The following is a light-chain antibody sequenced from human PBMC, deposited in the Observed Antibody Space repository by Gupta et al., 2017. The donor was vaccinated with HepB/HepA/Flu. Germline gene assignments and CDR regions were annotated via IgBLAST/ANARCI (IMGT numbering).Light chain of an antibody. V-gene: IGLV1-40*01. CDR2: GNN. CDR3: QSYDSSQSGWV. J-gene: IGLJ3*02. Sequence: QSVLTQPPSVSGAPGQRVTISCTGSSSNIGAGFDVHWYQQFPGTAPKLLIYGNNKRHSGVPDRFSGSKSGTSASLAITGLQAEDEADYYCQSYDSSQSGWVFGGGTKLTVL. CDR1: SSNIGAGFD.